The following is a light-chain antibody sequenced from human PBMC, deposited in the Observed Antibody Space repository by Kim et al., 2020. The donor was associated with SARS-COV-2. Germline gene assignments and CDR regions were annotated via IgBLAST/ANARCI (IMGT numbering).Light chain of an antibody. CDR3: LLIYSGVGV. CDR2: DTS. J-gene: IGLJ3*02. CDR1: AGDVTSGHY. Sequence: PGGTVTLTCGSSAGDVTSGHYPYWFQQKAGQAPRTVIYDTSRKHSGTADRFSGSLLGGKAALTLSGAQPEDEAEYYCLLIYSGVGVFGGGTQLTVL. V-gene: IGLV7-46*01.